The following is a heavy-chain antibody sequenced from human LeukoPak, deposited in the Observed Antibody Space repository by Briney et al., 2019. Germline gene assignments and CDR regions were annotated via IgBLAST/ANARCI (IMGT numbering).Heavy chain of an antibody. J-gene: IGHJ4*02. V-gene: IGHV3-43*02. CDR1: GFTFDDYA. D-gene: IGHD5-18*01. CDR3: AKYIGLLRLGHTATDRTFDY. CDR2: ISGDGGRT. Sequence: GGSLRLSCAASGFTFDDYAMHWVRQAPGKGLEWVSLISGDGGRTYYADSVKGRFTISRDNSKNSLYLQMNSLRTEDTALYYCAKYIGLLRLGHTATDRTFDYWGQGTLVTVSS.